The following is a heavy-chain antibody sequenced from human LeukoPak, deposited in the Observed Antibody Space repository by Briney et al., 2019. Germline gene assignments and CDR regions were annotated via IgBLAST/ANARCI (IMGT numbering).Heavy chain of an antibody. CDR1: GGSISSYY. V-gene: IGHV4-59*01. Sequence: SETLSLTCTVSGGSISSYYWSWIRQPPGKALEWIGYIYYSGSTNYNPSLKSRLTISVDTSKNQFSLKLSFVTAADTAVYYCARDRADYDSSGYLRDRNYYYFYMDVWGKGTTVTVSS. CDR2: IYYSGST. CDR3: ARDRADYDSSGYLRDRNYYYFYMDV. J-gene: IGHJ6*03. D-gene: IGHD3-22*01.